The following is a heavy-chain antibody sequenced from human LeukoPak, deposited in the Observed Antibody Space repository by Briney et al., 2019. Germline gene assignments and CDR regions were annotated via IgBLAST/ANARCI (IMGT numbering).Heavy chain of an antibody. J-gene: IGHJ6*03. V-gene: IGHV4-39*07. D-gene: IGHD1-1*01. Sequence: SETLSLTCTVSGGSISSSSYYWGWIRQPPGKGLEWIGSIYYSGSTYYNPSLKSRVTISVDKSKNQFSLRLSSVTAADTAVYYCARTQGLEPWSSEYYYYYYMDVWGKGTTVTVSS. CDR3: ARTQGLEPWSSEYYYYYYMDV. CDR1: GGSISSSSYY. CDR2: IYYSGST.